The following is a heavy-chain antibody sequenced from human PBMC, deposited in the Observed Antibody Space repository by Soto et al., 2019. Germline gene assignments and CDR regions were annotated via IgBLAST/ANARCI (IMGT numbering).Heavy chain of an antibody. CDR1: GFTFSSYW. D-gene: IGHD3-3*01. Sequence: GGSLRLSCAASGFTFSSYWMHWVRQAPGKGLVWVSRINSDGSSTSYADSVKGRFTISRDNAKNTLYLQMNSLRAEDTAVYYCAISFCGLVAYYYMDVWGKGTTVTVSS. CDR3: AISFCGLVAYYYMDV. J-gene: IGHJ6*03. CDR2: INSDGSST. V-gene: IGHV3-74*01.